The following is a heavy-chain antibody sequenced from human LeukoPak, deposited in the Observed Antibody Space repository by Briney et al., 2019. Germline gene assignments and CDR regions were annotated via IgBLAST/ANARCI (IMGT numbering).Heavy chain of an antibody. Sequence: GGSLRLSCAASGFTFSSYEMNWVRQAPGKGLEWVSYISSSGSTIYYADFVKGRFTISRDNAKNSLYLQMNSLRAEDTAVYYCARAMGYYDSSGYYYEFFDYWGQGTLVTVSS. CDR2: ISSSGSTI. CDR1: GFTFSSYE. CDR3: ARAMGYYDSSGYYYEFFDY. J-gene: IGHJ4*02. D-gene: IGHD3-22*01. V-gene: IGHV3-48*03.